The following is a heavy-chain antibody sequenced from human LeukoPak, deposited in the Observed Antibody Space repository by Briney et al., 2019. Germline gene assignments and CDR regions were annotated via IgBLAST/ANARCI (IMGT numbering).Heavy chain of an antibody. V-gene: IGHV1-3*01. CDR3: AREPYYYDSSGYYDY. J-gene: IGHJ4*02. CDR2: INAGNGNT. CDR1: GYTFTSYA. D-gene: IGHD3-22*01. Sequence: ASVKVSCKASGYTFTSYAMHWVRQAPGQRLEWMGWINAGNGNTKYSQKFQGRVTITRDTSASTAYMELRSLRSDDTAVYYCAREPYYYDSSGYYDYWGQGTLVTVSS.